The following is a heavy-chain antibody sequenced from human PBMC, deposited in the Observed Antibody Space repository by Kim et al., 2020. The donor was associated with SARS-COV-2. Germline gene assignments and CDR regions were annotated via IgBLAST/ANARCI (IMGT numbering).Heavy chain of an antibody. D-gene: IGHD3-3*01. V-gene: IGHV3-53*01. J-gene: IGHJ4*02. CDR1: GFTVSSNY. CDR2: IYSGGST. CDR3: ARDWTIGYFDY. Sequence: GGSLRLSCAASGFTVSSNYMSWVRQAPGKGLEWVSVIYSGGSTYYADSVKGRFTISRDNSKNTLYLQMNSLRAEDTAVYYCARDWTIGYFDYWGQGTLVTVSS.